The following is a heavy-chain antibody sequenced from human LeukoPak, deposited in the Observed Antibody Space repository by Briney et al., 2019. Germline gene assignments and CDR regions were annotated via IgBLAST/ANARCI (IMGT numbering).Heavy chain of an antibody. Sequence: GGSLRLSCAASGFTFSSYAMHWVRQAPGKGLEWVAVISYDGSNKYYADSVKGRFTISRDNSKNTPYLQMNSLRAEDTAVYYCAVGPVDTAMVLDYWGQGTLVTVSS. CDR1: GFTFSSYA. V-gene: IGHV3-30-3*01. CDR2: ISYDGSNK. J-gene: IGHJ4*02. D-gene: IGHD5-18*01. CDR3: AVGPVDTAMVLDY.